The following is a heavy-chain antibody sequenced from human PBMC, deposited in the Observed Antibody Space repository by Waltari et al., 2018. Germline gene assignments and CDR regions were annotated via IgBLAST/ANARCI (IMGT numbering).Heavy chain of an antibody. D-gene: IGHD6-6*01. CDR3: AASSSDGPPFDY. Sequence: QVQLQESGPGLVKPSETLSLTCPVSGGSISTYYCTLIRQPPGKGLEWIGYIYYSGSTNYNPSLKSRVTISVDTSKNQFSLKLSSVTAADTAVYYCAASSSDGPPFDYWGQGTLVTVSS. CDR2: IYYSGST. J-gene: IGHJ4*02. CDR1: GGSISTYY. V-gene: IGHV4-59*01.